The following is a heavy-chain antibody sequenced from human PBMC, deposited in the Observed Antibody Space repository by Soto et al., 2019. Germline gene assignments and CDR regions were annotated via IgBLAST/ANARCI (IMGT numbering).Heavy chain of an antibody. V-gene: IGHV4-31*03. D-gene: IGHD4-17*01. CDR1: GGSISSGGYY. CDR2: IYYSGST. Sequence: PSETLSLTCTVSGGSISSGGYYWSWIRQHPGKGLEWIGYIYYSGSTYYNPSLKSRVTISVDTSKNQFSLKLSSVTAADTAVYYCARDMTTGQKNYYYYGMDVWGQGTTVTVSS. J-gene: IGHJ6*02. CDR3: ARDMTTGQKNYYYYGMDV.